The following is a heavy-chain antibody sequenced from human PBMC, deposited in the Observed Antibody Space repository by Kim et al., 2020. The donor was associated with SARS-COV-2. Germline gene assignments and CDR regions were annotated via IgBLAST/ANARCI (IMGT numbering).Heavy chain of an antibody. CDR2: IYNSGST. V-gene: IGHV4-4*02. J-gene: IGHJ6*02. CDR1: GGSISSSDW. CDR3: ARGIPYGMDV. Sequence: SETLSLTCVVSGGSISSSDWCSWVRQFPGKGLEWIGDIYNSGSTNYNPSLKSRVTISVDKSKNHFSLNLTSVTAADTALYYCARGIPYGMDVWGRGTTVIVSS. D-gene: IGHD2-2*02.